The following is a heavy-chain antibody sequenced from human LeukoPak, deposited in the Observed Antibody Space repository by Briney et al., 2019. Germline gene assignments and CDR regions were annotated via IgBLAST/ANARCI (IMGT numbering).Heavy chain of an antibody. Sequence: SDTLSISCAVSGYSISSSNWWGWIRQPPGKGLEWIGYIYYSGSTYYNPSLKSRVTMSVDTSKNQFSLKLGSVTAVDTAVYYCARKEGIAAAGTPSDWGQGTLVTVSS. J-gene: IGHJ4*02. CDR2: IYYSGST. CDR3: ARKEGIAAAGTPSD. V-gene: IGHV4-28*01. CDR1: GYSISSSNW. D-gene: IGHD6-13*01.